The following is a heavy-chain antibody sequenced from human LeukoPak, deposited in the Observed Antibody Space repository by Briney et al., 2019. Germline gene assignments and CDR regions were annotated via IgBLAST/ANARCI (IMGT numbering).Heavy chain of an antibody. CDR3: ARQVVGATNWFDP. J-gene: IGHJ5*02. CDR2: ISSGGIT. Sequence: GGSLRLSCAASGFTVSSNYMSWVRQAPGKGLEWVSVISSGGITYYADSVKGRFTISRHNSKNTLYLQMNSLRAEDTAVYYCARQVVGATNWFDPWGPGTLVTVSS. D-gene: IGHD2-15*01. V-gene: IGHV3-53*01. CDR1: GFTVSSNY.